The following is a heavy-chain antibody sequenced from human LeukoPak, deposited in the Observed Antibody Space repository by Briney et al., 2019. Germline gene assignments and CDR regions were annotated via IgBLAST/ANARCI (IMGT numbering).Heavy chain of an antibody. CDR3: ARVRGTIGGYFDN. D-gene: IGHD3-10*01. Sequence: GGSLRLSCAASGFTFSTYTLTWVRQAPGKGPEWVSAINTGGDTNYPDSVKGRFTVSRDNSKNALYLQMNGLRAEDTAVYYCARVRGTIGGYFDNWGQGTLVTVSS. V-gene: IGHV3-23*01. J-gene: IGHJ4*02. CDR1: GFTFSTYT. CDR2: INTGGDT.